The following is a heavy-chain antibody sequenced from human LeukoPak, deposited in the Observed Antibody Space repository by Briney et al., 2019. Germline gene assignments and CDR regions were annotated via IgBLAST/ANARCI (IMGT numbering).Heavy chain of an antibody. J-gene: IGHJ4*02. CDR3: ARSTPEWELLSGGYDY. CDR2: ISSSGSTI. V-gene: IGHV3-48*04. CDR1: GFTFSSYS. D-gene: IGHD1-26*01. Sequence: GGTLRLSCAAPGFTFSSYSMNWVRQAPGKGLEWISYISSSGSTIYYADSVKGRFTISRDNAKNSLYLQMNSLRAEDTAVYYCARSTPEWELLSGGYDYWGQGTLVTVSS.